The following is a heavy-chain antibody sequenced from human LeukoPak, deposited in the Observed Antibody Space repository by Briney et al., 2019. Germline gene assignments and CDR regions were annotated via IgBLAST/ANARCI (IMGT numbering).Heavy chain of an antibody. CDR3: AKDLWAVAGDNYYFDY. V-gene: IGHV3-7*01. J-gene: IGHJ4*02. Sequence: GSLRLSCAASGFTFSSYWMSWVRQAPGKGLEWVANIKQDGSEKYYVDSVKGRFTISRDNAKNSLYLQMNSLRAEDTAVYYCAKDLWAVAGDNYYFDYWGQGTLVTVSS. CDR1: GFTFSSYW. D-gene: IGHD6-19*01. CDR2: IKQDGSEK.